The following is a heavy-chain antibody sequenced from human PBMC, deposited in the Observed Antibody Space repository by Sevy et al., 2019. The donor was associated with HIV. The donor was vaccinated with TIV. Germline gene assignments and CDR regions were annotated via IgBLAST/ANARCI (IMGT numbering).Heavy chain of an antibody. Sequence: SETLSLTCTVSGDSISSYYWSWIRQPPGKGLEWIGYFYYSGITNYNPSVKSRVTISVDTSRNQISLKLSSVTAADTAVYDCARGIVAYYFDYWGQGTLVTVSS. CDR3: ARGIVAYYFDY. J-gene: IGHJ4*02. CDR2: FYYSGIT. CDR1: GDSISSYY. D-gene: IGHD5-12*01. V-gene: IGHV4-59*01.